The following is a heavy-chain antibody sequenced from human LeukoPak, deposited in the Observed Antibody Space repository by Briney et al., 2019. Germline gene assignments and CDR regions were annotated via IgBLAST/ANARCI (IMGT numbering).Heavy chain of an antibody. Sequence: ASVKVSCKASGYTFTGYYMHWVRQAPGQGLEWMGWINPNSGGTNYAQKFQGRVTMTRDTSISTAYMGLSRLRSDDTAVYYCARPLRDYYYYMDVWGKGTTVTVSS. CDR1: GYTFTGYY. V-gene: IGHV1-2*02. CDR3: ARPLRDYYYYMDV. D-gene: IGHD4-17*01. CDR2: INPNSGGT. J-gene: IGHJ6*03.